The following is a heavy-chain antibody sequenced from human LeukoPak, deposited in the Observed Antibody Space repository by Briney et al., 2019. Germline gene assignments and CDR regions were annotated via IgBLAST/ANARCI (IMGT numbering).Heavy chain of an antibody. CDR2: INPNDGRT. Sequence: ASMKVSCKASGYTFFDFYMHWVRQAPGQGLEWMGIINPNDGRTTDAQKFQGRVTMTCDTSTSTRYMELSSLRSEDTAVYYCARSYFRDARGGFDHWGQGTLVTVSS. V-gene: IGHV1-46*01. D-gene: IGHD2-8*01. J-gene: IGHJ4*02. CDR1: GYTFFDFY. CDR3: ARSYFRDARGGFDH.